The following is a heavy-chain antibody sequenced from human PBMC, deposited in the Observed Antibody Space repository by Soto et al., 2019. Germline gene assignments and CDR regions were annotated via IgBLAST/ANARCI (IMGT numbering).Heavy chain of an antibody. CDR2: ISSSGSTI. D-gene: IGHD6-13*01. Sequence: PVGSLRLSCAASGFTFSSYEMNWVRQAPGKGLEWVSYISSSGSTIYYADSVKGRFTISRDNAKNSLYLQMNSLRAEDTAVYYCARESAAGTADYWGQGTLVTVSS. V-gene: IGHV3-48*03. CDR1: GFTFSSYE. CDR3: ARESAAGTADY. J-gene: IGHJ4*02.